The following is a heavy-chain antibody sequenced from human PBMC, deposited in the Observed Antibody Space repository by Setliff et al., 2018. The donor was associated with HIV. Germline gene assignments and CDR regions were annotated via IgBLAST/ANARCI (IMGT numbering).Heavy chain of an antibody. CDR3: ARFGFGELPYYYGMDV. D-gene: IGHD3-10*01. CDR2: IYPGDSDT. CDR1: GYSFTSYW. J-gene: IGHJ6*02. V-gene: IGHV5-51*01. Sequence: GSLKISCKGSGYSFTSYWIGWVRQMPGKGLEWMGIIYPGDSDTRYSPSFQGQVTISADKSISTAYLQWSSLKASDTAMYYCARFGFGELPYYYGMDVWGQGTTVTVSS.